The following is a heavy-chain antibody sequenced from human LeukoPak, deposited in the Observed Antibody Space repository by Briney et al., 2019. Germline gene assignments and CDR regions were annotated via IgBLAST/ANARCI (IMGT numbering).Heavy chain of an antibody. D-gene: IGHD3-10*02. V-gene: IGHV3-74*01. J-gene: IGHJ5*02. CDR2: INSDGSST. CDR3: ARDINVLRGLDP. Sequence: GGSLRLSCAASGFTFSSYWMHWVRQAPGKGLVWVSRINSDGSSTSYADSVKGRFTISRDNVKNTLYLQMNSLRAEDTAVYYCARDINVLRGLDPWGQGTLVTVSS. CDR1: GFTFSSYW.